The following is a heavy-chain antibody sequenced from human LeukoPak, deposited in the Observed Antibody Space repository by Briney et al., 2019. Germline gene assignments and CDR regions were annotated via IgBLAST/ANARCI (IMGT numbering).Heavy chain of an antibody. D-gene: IGHD2-15*01. J-gene: IGHJ4*02. CDR1: GGSFSGYY. CDR3: ARTIIESGGGRHFDY. CDR2: IYHSGST. V-gene: IGHV4-34*01. Sequence: SETLSLTCAVYGGSFSGYYWSWIRQPPGKGLEWIGYIYHSGSTNYNPSLTSRITISVDTSKNQFSLKLSSVTAADTAVYYCARTIIESGGGRHFDYWGQGTLVTVSS.